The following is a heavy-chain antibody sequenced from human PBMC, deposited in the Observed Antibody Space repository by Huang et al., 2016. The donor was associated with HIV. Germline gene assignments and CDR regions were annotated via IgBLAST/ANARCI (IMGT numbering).Heavy chain of an antibody. V-gene: IGHV4-39*01. D-gene: IGHD2-15*01. CDR1: GGSISSSSYY. Sequence: QLQLQESGPGLVKPSETLSLTCTVSGGSISSSSYYWGWIRQPPGMGLEWLGGIYYSGSTYNNPSLKSRVTISVDTSKNQFSLKLSSVTAADTAVYYCRGDIVVVIAATRYYFDYWGQGTLVTVSS. CDR3: RGDIVVVIAATRYYFDY. J-gene: IGHJ4*02. CDR2: IYYSGST.